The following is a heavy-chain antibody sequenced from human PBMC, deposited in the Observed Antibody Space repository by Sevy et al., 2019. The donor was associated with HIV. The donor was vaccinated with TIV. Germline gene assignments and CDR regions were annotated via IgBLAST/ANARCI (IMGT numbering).Heavy chain of an antibody. J-gene: IGHJ4*02. D-gene: IGHD5-12*01. V-gene: IGHV5-51*01. CDR3: AGQATSYDLWYYFDY. CDR1: GYSFTSYW. CDR2: IYPGDSDT. Sequence: GESLKTSRKGSGYSFTSYWLGWVRQMPGKGLEWMGVIYPGDSDTRYSPSLEGQVPISADKSISTAYLQWCSLKASDTAMDYWAGQATSYDLWYYFDYWGQGTLVTVSS.